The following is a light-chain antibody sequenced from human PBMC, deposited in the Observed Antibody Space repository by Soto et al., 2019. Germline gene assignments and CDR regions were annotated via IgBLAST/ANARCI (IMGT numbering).Light chain of an antibody. V-gene: IGKV1-5*03. J-gene: IGKJ1*01. CDR2: TAS. CDR1: QSISNW. CDR3: QQYNSYSRT. Sequence: DIQMTQSPSTLSASVGDRVTITCRASQSISNWLAWYQQKPGKAPKVLIHTASSLEGGVPSRFRGSGSGTEFTLTISSLQPDDSETYYCQQYNSYSRTFGQGTKVDIK.